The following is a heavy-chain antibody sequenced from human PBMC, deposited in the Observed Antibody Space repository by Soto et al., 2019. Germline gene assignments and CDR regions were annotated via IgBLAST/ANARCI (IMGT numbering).Heavy chain of an antibody. V-gene: IGHV1-8*01. CDR3: ARVFAESTIVGVVIRDYYYYYMDV. D-gene: IGHD3-3*01. CDR2: MNPNSGNT. CDR1: GYTFTSYD. Sequence: QVPLVQSGAEVKKPGASVKVSCKASGYTFTSYDINWVRQATGQGLEWMGWMNPNSGNTGYAQKFQGRVTMARNTSISTAYRELSSLRSEDTAVYYCARVFAESTIVGVVIRDYYYYYMDVWGKGTTVTVSS. J-gene: IGHJ6*03.